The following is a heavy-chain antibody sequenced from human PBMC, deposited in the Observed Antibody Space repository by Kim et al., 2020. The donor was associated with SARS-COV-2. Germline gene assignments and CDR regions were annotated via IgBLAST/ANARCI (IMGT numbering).Heavy chain of an antibody. J-gene: IGHJ6*02. CDR2: IFQDGRGE. Sequence: GGSLRLSCAASGLTLSSSWMNWVRQAPGKGLEWVANIFQDGRGEHYVGAVKGRFTISRDRAMNLLYLHMNSLRAEDTAVYYCVRGEDAVPTVNYYYGLDVCG. CDR1: GLTLSSSW. CDR3: VRGEDAVPTVNYYYGLDV. V-gene: IGHV3-7*01. D-gene: IGHD5-12*01.